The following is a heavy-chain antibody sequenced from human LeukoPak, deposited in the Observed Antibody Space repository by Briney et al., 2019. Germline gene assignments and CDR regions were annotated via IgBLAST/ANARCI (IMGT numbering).Heavy chain of an antibody. CDR1: GFNFSNYA. Sequence: GGSLRLSCAASGFNFSNYAMHWVRQAPGKGLEWVAFISYDGSNRYYADSVKGRFTISRDNAKNTLYLQMNSLRAEDTAVYYCARDGHYGSGSLDYWGQGTLVTVSS. CDR2: ISYDGSNR. CDR3: ARDGHYGSGSLDY. V-gene: IGHV3-30*03. D-gene: IGHD3-10*01. J-gene: IGHJ4*02.